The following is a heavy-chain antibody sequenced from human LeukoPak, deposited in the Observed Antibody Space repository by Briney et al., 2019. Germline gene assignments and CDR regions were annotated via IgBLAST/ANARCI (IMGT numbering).Heavy chain of an antibody. J-gene: IGHJ6*03. V-gene: IGHV3-9*03. Sequence: PGGSLRLSCAASGFTFDDYAMHWVRQAPGKGLEWVSGISWNSGSIGYADSVKGRFTISRDNAKNSLYLQMNSLRAEDMALYHCARYGSGSYYIYYYMDVWGKGTTVTISS. CDR3: ARYGSGSYYIYYYMDV. CDR1: GFTFDDYA. CDR2: ISWNSGSI. D-gene: IGHD3-10*01.